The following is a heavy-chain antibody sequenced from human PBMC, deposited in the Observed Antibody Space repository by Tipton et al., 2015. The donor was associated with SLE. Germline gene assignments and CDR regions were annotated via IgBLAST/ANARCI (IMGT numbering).Heavy chain of an antibody. CDR1: GGSFSGYY. V-gene: IGHV4-34*01. D-gene: IGHD3-16*02. CDR3: ARGGFIAYYYYCMDV. J-gene: IGHJ6*03. Sequence: TLSLTCAVYGGSFSGYYWSWIRQPPGKGLEWVGEINHSGSTNYNPSLKSRVTISVDTSKSQFSLKLSSVTAADTAVYYCARGGFIAYYYYCMDVWGKGTTVTVSS. CDR2: INHSGST.